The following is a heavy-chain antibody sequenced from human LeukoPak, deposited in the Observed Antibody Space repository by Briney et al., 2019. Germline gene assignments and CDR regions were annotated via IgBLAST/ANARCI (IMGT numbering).Heavy chain of an antibody. V-gene: IGHV1-3*01. CDR1: GYTFTSYA. Sequence: ASVKVSCTASGYTFTSYAMHWVRQAPGQRLEWLGWINAGNGNTKYSQKFQGRVTITRDTSASTAYMELSSLRSDDTAVYYCARVGGLGTTQLWFDYWGQGTLVTVSS. J-gene: IGHJ4*02. CDR2: INAGNGNT. D-gene: IGHD5-18*01. CDR3: ARVGGLGTTQLWFDY.